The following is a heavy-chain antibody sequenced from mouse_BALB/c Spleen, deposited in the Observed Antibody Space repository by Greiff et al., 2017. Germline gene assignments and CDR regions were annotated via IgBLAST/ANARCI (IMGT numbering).Heavy chain of an antibody. CDR2: ISYSGST. D-gene: IGHD2-2*01. CDR1: GYSITSDYA. Sequence: ESGPGLVKPSQSLSLTCTVTGYSITSDYAWNWIRQFPGNKLEWMGYISYSGSTSYNPSLKSRISITRDTSKNQFFLQLNSVTTEDTATYYCASGIYYGYDRAMDYWGQGTSVTVSS. CDR3: ASGIYYGYDRAMDY. V-gene: IGHV3-2*02. J-gene: IGHJ4*01.